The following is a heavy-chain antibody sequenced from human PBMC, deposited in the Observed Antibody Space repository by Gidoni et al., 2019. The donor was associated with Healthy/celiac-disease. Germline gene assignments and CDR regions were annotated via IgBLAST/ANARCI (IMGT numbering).Heavy chain of an antibody. J-gene: IGHJ5*02. V-gene: IGHV4-4*07. CDR3: AREWFGELLYLWFDP. Sequence: QVQLQESGSGLVKPSETLSLTCTVSGGSLSSYYWSWIRQPAGKGLEWIGRIYTSGSTNYNPSLKSRVTMSVDTSKNQFSLRLSSVTAADTAVYYCAREWFGELLYLWFDPWGQGTLVTVSS. CDR2: IYTSGST. CDR1: GGSLSSYY. D-gene: IGHD3-10*01.